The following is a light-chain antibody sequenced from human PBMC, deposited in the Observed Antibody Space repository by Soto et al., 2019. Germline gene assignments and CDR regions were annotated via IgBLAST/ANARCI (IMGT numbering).Light chain of an antibody. CDR3: CSYAGRYTPDV. CDR2: DVT. V-gene: IGLV2-11*01. J-gene: IGLJ1*01. Sequence: QSALTQPRSVSGSPGQSITISCSGTSSDVGGYNYVSWYQQHPGKAPKLIIYDVTKRPSGVPDRFSGSKSGNTASLTISGLQAEDEADYYCCSYAGRYTPDVFATGTKLTVL. CDR1: SSDVGGYNY.